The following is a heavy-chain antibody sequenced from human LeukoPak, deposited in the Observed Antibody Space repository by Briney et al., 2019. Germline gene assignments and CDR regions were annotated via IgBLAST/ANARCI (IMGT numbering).Heavy chain of an antibody. CDR3: ARAWGVVPAARREPYYYYYMDV. CDR1: GYTFTKYG. V-gene: IGHV1-18*01. Sequence: ASVKVSCKASGYTFTKYGITWVRQAPGQGLEWMGWISTYNGNTNYAQKLQGRVTMTTDTSTSTAYMELSSLRSEDTAVYYCARAWGVVPAARREPYYYYYMDVWGKGTTVTVSS. D-gene: IGHD2-2*01. CDR2: ISTYNGNT. J-gene: IGHJ6*03.